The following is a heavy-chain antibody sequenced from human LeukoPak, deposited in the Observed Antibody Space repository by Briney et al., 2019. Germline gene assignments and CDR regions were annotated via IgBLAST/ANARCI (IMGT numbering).Heavy chain of an antibody. D-gene: IGHD5-18*01. J-gene: IGHJ4*02. V-gene: IGHV3-21*01. CDR3: ARALSYSYGSMDF. Sequence: GGSLRLSCAASGLTFSSYSMNWVRQAPGKGLEWVSSLSSGSKYIYNADSVKGRFTISRDNAKNSLYLQMNSLRAEDTAVYYCARALSYSYGSMDFWGQGTLVIVSS. CDR2: LSSGSKYI. CDR1: GLTFSSYS.